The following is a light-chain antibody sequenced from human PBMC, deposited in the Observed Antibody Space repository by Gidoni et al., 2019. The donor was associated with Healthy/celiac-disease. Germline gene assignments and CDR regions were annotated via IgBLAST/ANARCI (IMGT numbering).Light chain of an antibody. CDR3: MQALQTRALX. J-gene: IGKJ4*01. Sequence: DIVMTQSPLSLPVTPGEPASISCRSSQSLLHSNGYNYLDWYLQKPGQSPQLLIYLGSNRASGVPDRFSGSGSGTDFTLKISRVEAEDVGVYYCMQALQTRALXFXGGTKVEIK. CDR1: QSLLHSNGYNY. V-gene: IGKV2-28*01. CDR2: LGS.